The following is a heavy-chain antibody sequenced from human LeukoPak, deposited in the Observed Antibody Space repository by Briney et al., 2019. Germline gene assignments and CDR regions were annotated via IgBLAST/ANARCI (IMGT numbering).Heavy chain of an antibody. CDR1: GFTLSNFW. CDR3: ARGGIWGHAFDI. J-gene: IGHJ3*02. CDR2: IYSDSTT. Sequence: PGGSLRLSCAASGFTLSNFWMTWARQAPGKGLEWVSIIYSDSTTDYADSVKGRFTISRDSSKNSLYLQLNSLRAEDTAVYYCARGGIWGHAFDIWGQGTVVTVSS. D-gene: IGHD2-15*01. V-gene: IGHV3-66*01.